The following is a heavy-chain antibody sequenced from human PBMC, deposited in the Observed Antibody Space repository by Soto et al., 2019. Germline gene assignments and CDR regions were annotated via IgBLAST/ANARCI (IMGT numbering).Heavy chain of an antibody. J-gene: IGHJ3*02. D-gene: IGHD5-18*01. CDR3: ARHLGPRFSFGQDAFDI. Sequence: QVQLQESGPGLVKPSQTLSLTCTVSGDSVSSGFHSLTWLRQHTGLGLEWIGNISYSGRTYYNPSLESRLSLSVDTSRNLFSLSLTSVTAADTAVYFCARHLGPRFSFGQDAFDIWGQGTLVTVSS. CDR2: ISYSGRT. CDR1: GDSVSSGFHS. V-gene: IGHV4-31*03.